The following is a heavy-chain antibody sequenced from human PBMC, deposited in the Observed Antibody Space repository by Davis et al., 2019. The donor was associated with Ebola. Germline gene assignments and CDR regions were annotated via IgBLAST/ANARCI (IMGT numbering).Heavy chain of an antibody. CDR1: GFVFRTYV. J-gene: IGHJ3*02. V-gene: IGHV3-23*01. D-gene: IGHD1-20*01. Sequence: GGSLRLSCAASGFVFRTYVMSWVRQAPGKGLEWVSTLGTSADTYYADSVKGRFAISRDNSKNTLYLQMNGLRVEDTAIYYCAKDTSNNWFDIWGQGTNVTVSS. CDR3: AKDTSNNWFDI. CDR2: LGTSADT.